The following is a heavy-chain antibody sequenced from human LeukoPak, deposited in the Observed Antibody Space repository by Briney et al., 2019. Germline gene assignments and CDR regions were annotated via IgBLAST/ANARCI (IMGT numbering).Heavy chain of an antibody. CDR3: ARRGSSWYNGAFDI. J-gene: IGHJ3*02. Sequence: SETLSLACTVSGGSISSYYWSWIRQPPGKGLEWIGYIYYSGSTNYNPSLKSRVTISVDTSKNQFSLKLSSVTAADTAVYYCARRGSSWYNGAFDIWGQGTMVTVSS. V-gene: IGHV4-59*08. CDR2: IYYSGST. CDR1: GGSISSYY. D-gene: IGHD6-13*01.